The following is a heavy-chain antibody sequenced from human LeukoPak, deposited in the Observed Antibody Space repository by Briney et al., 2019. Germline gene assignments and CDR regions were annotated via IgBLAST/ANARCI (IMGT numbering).Heavy chain of an antibody. D-gene: IGHD2-2*02. V-gene: IGHV1-69*01. CDR3: ARVTGGRYCSTTSCYMRGWFDP. Sequence: SVLVSCKAAGGTFSSYAISWVRHAPGQGLEWMGGIIHVFGTTNYAQKFQGRVTITADESTRTAYMELSSLRSEDTAVYYCARVTGGRYCSTTSCYMRGWFDPWGQGTLVTVSS. CDR1: GGTFSSYA. CDR2: IIHVFGTT. J-gene: IGHJ5*02.